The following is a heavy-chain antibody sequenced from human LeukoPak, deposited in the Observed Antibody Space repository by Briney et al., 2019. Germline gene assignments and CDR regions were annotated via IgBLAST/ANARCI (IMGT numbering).Heavy chain of an antibody. D-gene: IGHD3-10*01. CDR3: AKDGQYGSGRDYYYYMDV. CDR1: GSTFSSYG. J-gene: IGHJ6*03. CDR2: IRYDGSNK. V-gene: IGHV3-30*02. Sequence: GGSLRPSCAASGSTFSSYGMHWVRQAPGKGLEWVAFIRYDGSNKYYADSVKGRFTISRDNSKNTLYLQMNSLRVEDTAVYYCAKDGQYGSGRDYYYYMDVWGKGTTVTVSS.